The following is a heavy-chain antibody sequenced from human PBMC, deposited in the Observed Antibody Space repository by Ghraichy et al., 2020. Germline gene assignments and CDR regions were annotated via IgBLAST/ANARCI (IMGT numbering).Heavy chain of an antibody. V-gene: IGHV3-23*01. J-gene: IGHJ6*03. Sequence: GGSLRLSCTASGFTFSSYAMSWVRQAPGKGLEWVSAISGSGGSTYYADSVKGRFTISRDNFKNTLYLQMNSLRAEDTAVYYCAKRRGEYSSSSSHYYYYMDVWGKGTTVTVSS. CDR2: ISGSGGST. CDR3: AKRRGEYSSSSSHYYYYMDV. D-gene: IGHD6-6*01. CDR1: GFTFSSYA.